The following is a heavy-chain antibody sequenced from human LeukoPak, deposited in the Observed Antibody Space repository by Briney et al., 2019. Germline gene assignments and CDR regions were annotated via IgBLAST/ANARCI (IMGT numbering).Heavy chain of an antibody. CDR3: ARGRPEYFQH. CDR2: INHSGST. J-gene: IGHJ1*01. Sequence: SETLSLTCAVYGGSFSGYYWSWIRQPPGKGLEWIGEINHSGSTNYNPSLKSRVTISVDTSKNQFSLKLSSVTAADTAVYYCARGRPEYFQHWGQGTLVTVSS. V-gene: IGHV4-34*01. CDR1: GGSFSGYY.